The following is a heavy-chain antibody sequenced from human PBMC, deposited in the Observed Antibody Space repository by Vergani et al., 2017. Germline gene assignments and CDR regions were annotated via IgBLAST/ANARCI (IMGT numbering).Heavy chain of an antibody. V-gene: IGHV3-48*01. J-gene: IGHJ4*02. CDR1: GFTFSSYS. CDR3: ARAISGWRRYFDY. Sequence: EVQLLESGGGLVQPGGSLRLSCAASGFTFSSYSMNWVRQAPGKGLEWVSYISSSSSTIYYADSVKGRFTISRDNAKNSLYLQMNSLRAEDTAVYYCARAISGWRRYFDYWGQGTLVTVSS. D-gene: IGHD6-19*01. CDR2: ISSSSSTI.